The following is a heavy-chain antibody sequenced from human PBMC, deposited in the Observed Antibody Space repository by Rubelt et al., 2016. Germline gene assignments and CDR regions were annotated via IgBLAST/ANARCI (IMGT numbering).Heavy chain of an antibody. Sequence: QLQLQESGPGLVKPSETLSLTCTVSGGSISSSSYYWGWIRQPPGKGLEWIGCIYYSGSTYYNPSLKSRVIISVDTSKNQFSLKLSSVTAADTAVYYCAIYRGVVVTASYYFDYWGQGTLVTVSS. CDR3: AIYRGVVVTASYYFDY. CDR2: IYYSGST. J-gene: IGHJ4*02. CDR1: GGSISSSSYY. D-gene: IGHD2-21*02. V-gene: IGHV4-39*07.